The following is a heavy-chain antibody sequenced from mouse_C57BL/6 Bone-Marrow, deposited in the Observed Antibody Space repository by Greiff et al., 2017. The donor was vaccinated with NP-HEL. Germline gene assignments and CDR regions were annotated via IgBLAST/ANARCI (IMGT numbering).Heavy chain of an antibody. J-gene: IGHJ2*01. V-gene: IGHV1-64*01. CDR3: ARERLTTGARVYFDY. CDR2: IHPNSGST. Sequence: VQLQQPGAELVKPGASVKLSCKASGYTFTSYWMHWVKQRPGQGLEWIGMIHPNSGSTNYNEKFKSKATLTVDKSSSTAYMQLSSLTSEDSAVYYCARERLTTGARVYFDYWGQGTTLTVSS. CDR1: GYTFTSYW. D-gene: IGHD1-1*01.